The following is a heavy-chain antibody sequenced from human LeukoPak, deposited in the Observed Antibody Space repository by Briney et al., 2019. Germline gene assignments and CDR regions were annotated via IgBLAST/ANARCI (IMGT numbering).Heavy chain of an antibody. D-gene: IGHD1-7*01. CDR3: ARVGYNWNYGWFDP. J-gene: IGHJ5*02. V-gene: IGHV4-34*01. CDR2: INHSGST. Sequence: PSETLSLTCAAYGGSFSGYYWSWIRQPPGKGLEWIGEINHSGSTNYNPSLKSRVTISVDTSKNQFSLKLSSVTAADTAVYYCARVGYNWNYGWFDPWGQGTLVTVSS. CDR1: GGSFSGYY.